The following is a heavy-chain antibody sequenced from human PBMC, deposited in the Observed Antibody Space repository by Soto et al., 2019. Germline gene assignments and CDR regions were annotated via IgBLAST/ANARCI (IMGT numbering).Heavy chain of an antibody. D-gene: IGHD1-26*01. CDR1: GFTFSNYD. J-gene: IGHJ5*01. Sequence: GGSLRLSCAASGFTFSNYDMTWVRQAPGKGLEWVSYIGSSSSPIYYTDSVQGRFTISRDNAKNSLYLQMNSLRAEDTAVYYLSGFPSGSYGWFDFWGQGALVTVSS. CDR2: IGSSSSPI. CDR3: SGFPSGSYGWFDF. V-gene: IGHV3-48*01.